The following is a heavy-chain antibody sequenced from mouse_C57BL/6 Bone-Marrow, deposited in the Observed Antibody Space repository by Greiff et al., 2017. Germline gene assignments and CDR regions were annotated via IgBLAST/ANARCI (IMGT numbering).Heavy chain of an antibody. D-gene: IGHD2-3*01. V-gene: IGHV1-7*01. CDR2: IHPSSGYT. Sequence: VQLQQSGAELAKPGASVKLSCKASGYTFTRYWMHWVKQRPGQGLEWIGYIHPSSGYTKYNQKFKDKATLTADKSSSTAYMQLSSLTYEDSAVYYCARWDEGYYGGYWYFDVWGTGTTGTVSS. CDR3: ARWDEGYYGGYWYFDV. J-gene: IGHJ1*03. CDR1: GYTFTRYW.